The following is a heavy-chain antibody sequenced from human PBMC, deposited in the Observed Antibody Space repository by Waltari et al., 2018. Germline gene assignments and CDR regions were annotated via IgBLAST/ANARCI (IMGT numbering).Heavy chain of an antibody. CDR1: GGSFSGYY. Sequence: QVQLQQWGAGLLKPSETLSLTCAVYGGSFSGYYWSWIRQPPGKGLEWIGEINHSGSTNYTPSLKRRVTISVDTSKNQFSLKLSSVTAADTAVYYCASLPGVVVPTAMDVWGKGTTVTVSS. CDR2: INHSGST. V-gene: IGHV4-34*01. J-gene: IGHJ6*03. CDR3: ASLPGVVVPTAMDV. D-gene: IGHD2-2*01.